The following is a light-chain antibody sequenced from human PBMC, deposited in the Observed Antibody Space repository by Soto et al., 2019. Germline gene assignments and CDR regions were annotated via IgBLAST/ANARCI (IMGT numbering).Light chain of an antibody. J-gene: IGLJ1*01. CDR2: EVT. Sequence: QSALTQPDSLSGSPGQSITISCTGSSSDIGGFDLVSWYQQHPGKAPKLLLYEVTNRPSGLSDRFSGSKSGNTASLTISGLQTEDEADYFCSSYRRPTTLVFGPGTKLTVL. V-gene: IGLV2-14*01. CDR3: SSYRRPTTLV. CDR1: SSDIGGFDL.